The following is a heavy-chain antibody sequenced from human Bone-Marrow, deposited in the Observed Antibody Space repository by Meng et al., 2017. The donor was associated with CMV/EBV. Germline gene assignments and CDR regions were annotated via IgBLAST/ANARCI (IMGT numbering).Heavy chain of an antibody. CDR3: ARDRDIVVVPAAMEPYYYYYGMDV. J-gene: IGHJ6*02. CDR2: IYYSGST. D-gene: IGHD2-2*01. V-gene: IGHV4-61*01. Sequence: SETLSLTCTVSGASVSSGSYYRSWIRQPPGKGLEWIGYIYYSGSTNYNPSLKSRVTISVDTSKNQFSLKLSSVTAADTAVYYCARDRDIVVVPAAMEPYYYYYGMDVWGQGTTVTVSS. CDR1: GASVSSGSYY.